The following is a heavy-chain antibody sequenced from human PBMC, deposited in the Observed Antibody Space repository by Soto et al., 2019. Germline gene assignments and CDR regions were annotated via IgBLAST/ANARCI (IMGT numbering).Heavy chain of an antibody. D-gene: IGHD3-9*01. Sequence: GGSLRLSCAASGFTFSSYSMNWVRQAPGKGLEWVSSISSSSSYIYYADSVKGRFTISRDNAKNSLYLQMNSLRAEDTAVYYCARDHANPYDILTGYYTDYYYYGMDVWGQGTTVTAP. J-gene: IGHJ6*02. V-gene: IGHV3-21*01. CDR3: ARDHANPYDILTGYYTDYYYYGMDV. CDR2: ISSSSSYI. CDR1: GFTFSSYS.